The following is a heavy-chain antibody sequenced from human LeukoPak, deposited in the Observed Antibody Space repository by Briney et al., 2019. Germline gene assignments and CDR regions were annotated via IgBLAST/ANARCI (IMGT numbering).Heavy chain of an antibody. J-gene: IGHJ4*02. CDR2: INYRGTT. V-gene: IGHV4-39*01. Sequence: PSETLSLTCTVSGGSLSSSNYFWGWIRQPPAKGLEWIGSINYRGTTCYNPSLKSRVTLSVDTSKNQFSLKLSSVTAAHAAVYYCASYYASGTSRFDYWGQGTLVTVSS. CDR1: GGSLSSSNYF. CDR3: ASYYASGTSRFDY. D-gene: IGHD3-10*01.